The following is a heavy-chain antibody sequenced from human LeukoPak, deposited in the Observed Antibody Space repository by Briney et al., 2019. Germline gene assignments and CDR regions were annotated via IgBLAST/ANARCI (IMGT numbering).Heavy chain of an antibody. CDR1: GGSISSSNW. CDR2: IYHGGST. D-gene: IGHD6-13*01. J-gene: IGHJ3*02. Sequence: EPSETLSLTCAVSGGSISSSNWWSWVRQPPGQGLEWIGEIYHGGSTNYNPSLKSRVTISVDKSKNQFCLKLSSVTAADTAVYYCASWGGQQLLDIWGQGTMVTVSS. CDR3: ASWGGQQLLDI. V-gene: IGHV4-4*02.